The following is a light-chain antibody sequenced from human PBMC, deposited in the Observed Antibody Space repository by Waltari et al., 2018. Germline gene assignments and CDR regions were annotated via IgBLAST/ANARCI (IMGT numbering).Light chain of an antibody. CDR1: RRNVGWYPL. CDR3: CSYAGDSTLI. J-gene: IGLJ2*01. CDR2: DVN. V-gene: IGLV2-23*02. Sequence: QSAMTQPPPVSGSPGQSITLSCTGTRRNVGWYPLLSWYQQHPGKAPQLIIYDVNKRPSGISHRFSGSKSGNTASLTISGLQADDESDYYCCSYAGDSTLIFGGGTKLTVL.